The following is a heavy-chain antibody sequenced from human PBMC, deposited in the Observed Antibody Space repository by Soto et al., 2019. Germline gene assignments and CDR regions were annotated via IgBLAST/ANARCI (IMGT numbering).Heavy chain of an antibody. V-gene: IGHV3-64*01. Sequence: EVHLVESGGGLVQPGGSLRLSCAASGFTFSTYAMYWVRQAPGMGLEFVSAINSDGARTYYGKSVMDRFTISRDNSRNRLYRQMGSMGTEDMAVYFCAGELGATGGLEHWGQGILVTVSS. CDR1: GFTFSTYA. CDR3: AGELGATGGLEH. J-gene: IGHJ4*02. CDR2: INSDGART. D-gene: IGHD3-16*01.